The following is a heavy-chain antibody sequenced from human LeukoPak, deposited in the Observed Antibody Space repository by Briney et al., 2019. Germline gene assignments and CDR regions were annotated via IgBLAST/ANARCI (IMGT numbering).Heavy chain of an antibody. CDR1: GYTFTNYG. D-gene: IGHD3-22*01. CDR2: VSPYNGKT. Sequence: GASVKVSCKASGYTFTNYGIIWVRQAPGQGLEWMGWVSPYNGKTNYAQKLQGRVILTTDTSTTTAYMELRSLRFDDTAVYYCARSHSGSLRAPFDYWGQGTLVTVSS. V-gene: IGHV1-18*01. J-gene: IGHJ4*02. CDR3: ARSHSGSLRAPFDY.